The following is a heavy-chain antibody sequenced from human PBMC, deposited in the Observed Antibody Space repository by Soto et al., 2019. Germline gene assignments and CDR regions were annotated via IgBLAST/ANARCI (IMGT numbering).Heavy chain of an antibody. Sequence: GWLRLACSASGFIFNNYAMTWVRQAPGKGLEWVSSVTASGGGTFYANSVKGRFTISRDNSRNTLHLQMSSLRVEDTALYYCAKALVPALTAKFGYWGQGTLVTVYS. CDR3: AKALVPALTAKFGY. CDR2: VTASGGGT. V-gene: IGHV3-23*01. CDR1: GFIFNNYA. D-gene: IGHD5-18*01. J-gene: IGHJ4*02.